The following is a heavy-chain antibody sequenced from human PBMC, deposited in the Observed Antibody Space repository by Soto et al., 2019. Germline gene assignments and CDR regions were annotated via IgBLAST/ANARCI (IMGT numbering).Heavy chain of an antibody. CDR1: GYTFTIYG. D-gene: IGHD3-22*01. CDR3: ARVDYYDSSGDYGY. CDR2: ISGYNGNT. J-gene: IGHJ4*02. Sequence: QVQLVQSGAEVKKPGASVKVSCKASGYTFTIYGISWVRQAPGQGLEWMGWISGYNGNTDYAQNLQDRVTLTTDASTSSVDMELRSRRSDDTAVYYCARVDYYDSSGDYGYWGQGTRITVSS. V-gene: IGHV1-18*04.